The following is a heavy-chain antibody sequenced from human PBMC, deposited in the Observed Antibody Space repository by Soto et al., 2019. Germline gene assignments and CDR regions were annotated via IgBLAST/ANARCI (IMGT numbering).Heavy chain of an antibody. J-gene: IGHJ4*02. CDR2: ISYDGSNK. D-gene: IGHD2-8*01. V-gene: IGHV3-30*18. Sequence: QVQLVEAGGGVVQPGRSLRLSCAASGFTVSNYGMHWVRQVPGKGLEWVSVISYDGSNKYYADSVKGRFTISRDNSKNTLYLQMHSLRAEDTAVYYCAKEFSGGYIVLILSATIDYWGRGPLVTVSS. CDR3: AKEFSGGYIVLILSATIDY. CDR1: GFTVSNYG.